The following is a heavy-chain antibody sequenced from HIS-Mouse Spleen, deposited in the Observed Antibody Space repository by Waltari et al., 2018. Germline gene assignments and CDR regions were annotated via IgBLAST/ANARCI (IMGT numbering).Heavy chain of an antibody. CDR1: GYPFPSYY. J-gene: IGHJ4*02. V-gene: IGHV1-8*01. CDR2: MNPNSGNT. D-gene: IGHD3-3*01. Sequence: QVQLVQSGAEVKKPGASVKVSCKASGYPFPSYYINCVGEATAQGLEWMGWMNPNSGNTGYAQKFQGRVTMTRNTSISTAYMELSSLRSEDTAVYYCARVYYDFWSGYYYWGQGTLVTVSS. CDR3: ARVYYDFWSGYYY.